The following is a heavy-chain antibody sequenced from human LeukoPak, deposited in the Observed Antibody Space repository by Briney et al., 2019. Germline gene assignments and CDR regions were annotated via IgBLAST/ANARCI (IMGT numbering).Heavy chain of an antibody. CDR3: ARLLEWPHYYMDV. CDR2: ISAYNGNT. D-gene: IGHD3-3*01. J-gene: IGHJ6*03. CDR1: GYTFTSDG. V-gene: IGHV1-18*01. Sequence: RASVKASCKASGYTFTSDGISWVRQAPGQGLEWMGWISAYNGNTNYAQKLQGRVTMTTDTSTSTAYMELRSLRSAATAVYYCARLLEWPHYYMDVWGKGTTVTVSS.